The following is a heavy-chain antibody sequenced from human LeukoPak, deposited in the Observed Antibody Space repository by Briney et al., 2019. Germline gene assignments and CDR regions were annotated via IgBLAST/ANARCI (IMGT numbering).Heavy chain of an antibody. CDR3: ASSIYSYGYSYFDY. D-gene: IGHD5-18*01. CDR2: IYYSGST. CDR1: GGSISRSRDY. V-gene: IGHV4-39*07. Sequence: SETLSLTCTVSGGSISRSRDYWGWIRQPPGKGLEWIGSIYYSGSTNYNPSLKSRVTISVDKSKNQFSLKLSSVTAADTAVYYCASSIYSYGYSYFDYWGQGTLVTVSS. J-gene: IGHJ4*02.